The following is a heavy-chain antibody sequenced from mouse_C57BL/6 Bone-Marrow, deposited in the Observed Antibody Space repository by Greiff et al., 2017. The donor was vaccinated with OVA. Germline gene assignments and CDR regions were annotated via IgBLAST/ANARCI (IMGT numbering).Heavy chain of an antibody. CDR1: GYTFTSYW. CDR2: IDPSDSYT. Sequence: QVQLQQPGAELVKPGASVKLSCKASGYTFTSYWMQWVKQRPGQGLEWIGEIDPSDSYTNYNQKFKGKATLTVDTSYSTAYMQLSSLTSEDSAVYYCARDDYVDYAMDYWGQGTSVTVSS. D-gene: IGHD2-4*01. V-gene: IGHV1-50*01. J-gene: IGHJ4*01. CDR3: ARDDYVDYAMDY.